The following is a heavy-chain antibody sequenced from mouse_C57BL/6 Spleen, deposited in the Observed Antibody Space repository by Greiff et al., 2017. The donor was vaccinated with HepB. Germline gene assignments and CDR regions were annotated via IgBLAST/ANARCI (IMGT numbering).Heavy chain of an antibody. V-gene: IGHV1-54*01. CDR2: INPGSGGT. CDR1: GYAFTNYL. Sequence: VQLQQSGAELVRPGTSVKVSCKASGYAFTNYLIEWVKQRPGQGLEWIGVINPGSGGTNYNETFKGKATLTADKSSSTAYMQLSSLTSEDSAVYFCAREGREADYWGQGTSVTVSS. D-gene: IGHD3-3*01. J-gene: IGHJ4*01. CDR3: AREGREADY.